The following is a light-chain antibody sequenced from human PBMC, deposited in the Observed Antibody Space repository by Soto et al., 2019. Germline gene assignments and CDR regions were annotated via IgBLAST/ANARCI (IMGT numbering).Light chain of an antibody. V-gene: IGKV3-20*01. J-gene: IGKJ2*01. Sequence: EIVLTQSPGTLSLSPRERATLSCRASQSVSSRNLAWYQQKPGQAPRLLIYGASSRATGIPDRFSGSGSVTDFTLTNNRLEPEDFAVYYCQQYSDLPYTFGQGTKLEVK. CDR3: QQYSDLPYT. CDR1: QSVSSRN. CDR2: GAS.